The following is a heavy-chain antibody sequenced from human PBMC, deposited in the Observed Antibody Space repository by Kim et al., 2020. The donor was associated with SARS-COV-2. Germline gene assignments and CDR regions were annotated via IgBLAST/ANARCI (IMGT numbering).Heavy chain of an antibody. Sequence: GGSLRLSCAASGFTFGDYAMTWVRQAPGKGLEWVSGFSAFGGSTYYSDSVKGRFTISRDNSKNTVYLQMNSLRVNDTAVYFCARHSTGWYTDYWGRGILVTVSS. D-gene: IGHD6-19*01. CDR2: FSAFGGST. CDR3: ARHSTGWYTDY. CDR1: GFTFGDYA. V-gene: IGHV3-23*01. J-gene: IGHJ4*02.